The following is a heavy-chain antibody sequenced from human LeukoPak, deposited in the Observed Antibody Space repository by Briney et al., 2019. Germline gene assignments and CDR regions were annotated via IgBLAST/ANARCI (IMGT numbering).Heavy chain of an antibody. V-gene: IGHV3-23*01. CDR2: ISGSGGST. Sequence: GGSLRLSCAASGFTFSSYAMSWVRQAPGKGLEWVSAISGSGGSTYYADSVKGRFTISRDNSKNTLYLQMNSLRAEDTAVYYCAKANFLLLFGSGDYYMDVWGKGTTVTVSS. D-gene: IGHD3-3*01. CDR1: GFTFSSYA. CDR3: AKANFLLLFGSGDYYMDV. J-gene: IGHJ6*03.